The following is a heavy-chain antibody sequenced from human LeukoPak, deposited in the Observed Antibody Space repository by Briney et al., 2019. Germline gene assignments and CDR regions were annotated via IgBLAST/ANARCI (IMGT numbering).Heavy chain of an antibody. V-gene: IGHV3-23*01. J-gene: IGHJ4*02. Sequence: GGSLRLSCAASGFTFKNFDMSWVRQAPGKGLEWVSTISSNGGTTFYADSVKGRFTISRDNSKNTVYLHMNSLRAEDTAVYYCARLFVGFSPQFSGNFFVDYFDYWGQGTLVTVSS. CDR2: ISSNGGTT. CDR1: GFTFKNFD. D-gene: IGHD1-26*01. CDR3: ARLFVGFSPQFSGNFFVDYFDY.